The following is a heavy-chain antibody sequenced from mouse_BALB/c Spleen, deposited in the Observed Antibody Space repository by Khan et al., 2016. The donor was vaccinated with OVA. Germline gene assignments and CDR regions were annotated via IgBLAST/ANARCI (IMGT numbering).Heavy chain of an antibody. CDR3: ARNSRYDVYFDY. CDR1: GYTFTSYV. CDR2: IYPFNDDT. Sequence: EVQLQESGPELVKPGASVKMSCKASGYTFTSYVIHWMKQKPGQGLEWIGYIYPFNDDTKYNEKFKGKATLTSEKSSSTAYMELSSLTSEDSAAYYCARNSRYDVYFDYWGQGTTLTVSS. J-gene: IGHJ2*01. D-gene: IGHD2-14*01. V-gene: IGHV1S136*01.